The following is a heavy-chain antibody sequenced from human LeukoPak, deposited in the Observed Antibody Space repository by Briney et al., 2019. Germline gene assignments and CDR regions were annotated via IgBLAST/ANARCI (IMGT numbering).Heavy chain of an antibody. Sequence: SVKVSCKASEGTFSSYAISWVRQAPGQGLEWVGGIIPIFGTANYAQKFQGRVTITTDESTSTAYMELSSLRSEDTAVYYCARVTGTSPLDAFDIWGQGTMVTVSS. D-gene: IGHD1-7*01. CDR1: EGTFSSYA. CDR2: IIPIFGTA. J-gene: IGHJ3*02. CDR3: ARVTGTSPLDAFDI. V-gene: IGHV1-69*05.